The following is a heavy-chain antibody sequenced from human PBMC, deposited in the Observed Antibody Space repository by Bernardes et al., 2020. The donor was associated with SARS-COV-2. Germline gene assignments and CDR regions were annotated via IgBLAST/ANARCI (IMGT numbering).Heavy chain of an antibody. CDR1: GYTFTDHY. CDR2: IYPNGGGT. CDR3: ASVTYSSGSDFDY. V-gene: IGHV1-2*02. D-gene: IGHD6-25*01. J-gene: IGHJ4*02. Sequence: ASVKVSCKTSGYTFTDHYIHWVRQPPGQGLEWMGWIYPNGGGTKYAQKFQGRVTLTRDTSISTAYMDLSRLTSDDTAVYYCASVTYSSGSDFDYWGQGTLGTVSS.